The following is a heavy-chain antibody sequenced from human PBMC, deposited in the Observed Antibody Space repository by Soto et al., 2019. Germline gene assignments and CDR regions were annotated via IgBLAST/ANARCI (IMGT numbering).Heavy chain of an antibody. CDR2: IKSKTDGGTT. D-gene: IGHD2-2*01. CDR3: TTGGPPLASSYYYYGMDV. CDR1: GFTFSNAW. J-gene: IGHJ6*02. Sequence: EVQLVGSGGGLVKPGGSLRLSCAASGFTFSNAWMSWVRQGPGKGLEWVGRIKSKTDGGTTDYAAPVKGRFTISRDDSKNTLYLQMNSLKTEDTAVYYCTTGGPPLASSYYYYGMDVWGQGTTVTVSS. V-gene: IGHV3-15*01.